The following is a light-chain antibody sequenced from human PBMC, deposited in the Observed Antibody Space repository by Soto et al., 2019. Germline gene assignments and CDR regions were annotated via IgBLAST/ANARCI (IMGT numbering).Light chain of an antibody. J-gene: IGKJ1*01. CDR2: DAS. CDR1: QGISNH. Sequence: DIQMTQSPSSLSASVGDRVTITFRASQGISNHLDWFQQKPGKAPKTLIYDASRLHSGVPSKFSGSGSGTDFTLTISSLQPEDFATYYCLQYNIYPRTFGQGTKV. CDR3: LQYNIYPRT. V-gene: IGKV1-16*02.